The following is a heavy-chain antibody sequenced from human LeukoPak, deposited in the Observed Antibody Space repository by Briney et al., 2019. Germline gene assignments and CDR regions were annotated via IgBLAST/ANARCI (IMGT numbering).Heavy chain of an antibody. V-gene: IGHV3-23*01. D-gene: IGHD2-2*01. CDR3: AKTTSASCYHPLDY. J-gene: IGHJ4*02. CDR1: GLTFSSHA. CDR2: ICGSDDNT. Sequence: GGSLRLSCAASGLTFSSHAMTWVRQAPGKGLEWVSVICGSDDNTYYADSVKGRFTISRDNSRNTLYLQMNSLRVDDTAIYYCAKTTSASCYHPLDYWGQGTLVTVSS.